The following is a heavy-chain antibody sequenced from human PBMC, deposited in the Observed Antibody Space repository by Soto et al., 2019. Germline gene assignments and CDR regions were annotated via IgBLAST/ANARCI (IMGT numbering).Heavy chain of an antibody. V-gene: IGHV4-30-4*01. CDR1: GGSISDDSY. Sequence: SETLSLTCTVSGGSISDDSYWSWIRQAPGKGLEWIGYIYHTGNTYYNPSLRSRVSISVDKSKSQFSLKLISVTAADTAVYFCARDEYQLLSSVSWFDSWGQGTLVTVSS. D-gene: IGHD2-2*01. CDR3: ARDEYQLLSSVSWFDS. CDR2: IYHTGNT. J-gene: IGHJ5*01.